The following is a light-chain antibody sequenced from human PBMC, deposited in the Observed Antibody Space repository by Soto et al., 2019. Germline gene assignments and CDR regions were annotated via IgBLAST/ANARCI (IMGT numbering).Light chain of an antibody. CDR2: GAS. V-gene: IGKV3-20*01. Sequence: EIVLTQSPGTLSLSPGERATLSCRASQSVTSSYLAWYQQKPGQAPRLLIYGASSRDTGIPDRFSGSGSGTDFTRTISRLEHEDFAVYYCQHYGSSPETFGQGTKVEIK. CDR3: QHYGSSPET. CDR1: QSVTSSY. J-gene: IGKJ1*01.